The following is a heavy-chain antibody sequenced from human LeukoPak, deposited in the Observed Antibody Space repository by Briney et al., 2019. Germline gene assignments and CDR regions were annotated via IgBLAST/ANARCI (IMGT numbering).Heavy chain of an antibody. D-gene: IGHD4-23*01. V-gene: IGHV1-69*13. Sequence: SVKVSCKASGGTFSSYAISWVRQAPGQGLEWMGGIIPIFGTANYAQKFQGRVTITADESTSTAYMELSSLRSEDTAVYYCARDITGGNGYFQHWGQGTLVTVSS. CDR3: ARDITGGNGYFQH. CDR2: IIPIFGTA. J-gene: IGHJ1*01. CDR1: GGTFSSYA.